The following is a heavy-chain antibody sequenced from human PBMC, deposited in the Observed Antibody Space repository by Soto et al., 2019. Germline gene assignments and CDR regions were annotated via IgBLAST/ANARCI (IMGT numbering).Heavy chain of an antibody. CDR1: GVSISSGGYY. CDR3: ARLQRSGWLTVDS. D-gene: IGHD6-19*01. J-gene: IGHJ4*02. Sequence: QVQLQESCAGLVKPSQTLSLTCTVSGVSISSGGYYWSWIRQQPGKGLEWIGYIYYSGSTYYNPSLKSRVTISVDTSKNQFSLKLSSVTAADTAVYYCARLQRSGWLTVDSWGQGTLVTVSS. CDR2: IYYSGST. V-gene: IGHV4-31*03.